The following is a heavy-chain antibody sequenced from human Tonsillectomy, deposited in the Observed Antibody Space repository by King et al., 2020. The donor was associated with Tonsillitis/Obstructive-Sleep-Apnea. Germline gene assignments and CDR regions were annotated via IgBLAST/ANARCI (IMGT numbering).Heavy chain of an antibody. CDR2: ISYDGTKK. D-gene: IGHD6-19*01. J-gene: IGHJ4*02. CDR1: GFTFRSHG. Sequence: QLVQSGGGVVQPGRSLRLSCAASGFTFRSHGMHWVRQAPGKGLEWVAVISYDGTKKYYVDFVKGRFTISRDNSKNTLYLQMNNLRDDDTAVYYCAGGWYGWLDCWGQGALVTVSS. V-gene: IGHV3-30*03. CDR3: AGGWYGWLDC.